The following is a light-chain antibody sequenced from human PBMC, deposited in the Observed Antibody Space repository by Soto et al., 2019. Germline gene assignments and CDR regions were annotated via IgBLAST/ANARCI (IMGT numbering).Light chain of an antibody. CDR2: GAS. Sequence: EIVMTQSPATLSVSPGERATLSCRASQSVSSNLAWYQQKPGQAPRLLIYGASTRATGIPARISGSRSGTEFTLTISSLQSEDFAVYYCQQYNNWPVSFGQGTKLEIK. J-gene: IGKJ2*03. V-gene: IGKV3-15*01. CDR1: QSVSSN. CDR3: QQYNNWPVS.